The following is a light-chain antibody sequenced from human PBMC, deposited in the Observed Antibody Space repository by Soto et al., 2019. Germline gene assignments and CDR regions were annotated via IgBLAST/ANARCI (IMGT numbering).Light chain of an antibody. J-gene: IGLJ2*01. Sequence: SYVLTQPPSVSVAPGKTARITCGGNNIGSKTVHWYQQMPGQAPVLVIYYDSDRPSGIPERFSGSNSGNTATLTNSRVEAGDEADYYCQVWDSTSDHVVFGGGTKLTVL. CDR1: NIGSKT. CDR2: YDS. CDR3: QVWDSTSDHVV. V-gene: IGLV3-21*04.